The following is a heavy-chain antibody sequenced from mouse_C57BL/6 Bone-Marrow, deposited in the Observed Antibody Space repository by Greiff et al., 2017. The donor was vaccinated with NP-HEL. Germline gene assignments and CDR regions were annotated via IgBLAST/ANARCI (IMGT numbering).Heavy chain of an antibody. V-gene: IGHV5-16*01. D-gene: IGHD1-1*01. CDR1: GFTFSDYY. J-gene: IGHJ3*01. CDR2: INYDGSST. CDR3: ARGSIYYGSSAWFAY. Sequence: EVQVVESEGGLVQPGSSMKLSCTASGFTFSDYYMAWVRQVPEKGLEWVANINYDGSSTYYLDSLKSRFIISRDNAKNILYLQMSSLKSEDTATYYCARGSIYYGSSAWFAYWGQGTLVTVSA.